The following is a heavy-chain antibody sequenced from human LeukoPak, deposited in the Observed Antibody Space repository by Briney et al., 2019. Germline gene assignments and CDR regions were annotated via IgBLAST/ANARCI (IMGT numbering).Heavy chain of an antibody. CDR1: GFIFSSYN. D-gene: IGHD2-15*01. CDR3: ARDSNPYCSGGSCTAFDI. V-gene: IGHV3-21*01. CDR2: ISSSSSYI. J-gene: IGHJ3*02. Sequence: GGSLRLSCAASGFIFSSYNLNWVRQAPGKGLEWVSSISSSSSYIYYADSMKGRFTISRDNARNSLYLQMNSLRAEDTAMYFCARDSNPYCSGGSCTAFDIWGQGTMVTVPS.